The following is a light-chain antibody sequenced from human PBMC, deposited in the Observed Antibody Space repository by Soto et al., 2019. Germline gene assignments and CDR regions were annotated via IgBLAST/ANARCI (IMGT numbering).Light chain of an antibody. CDR1: SSDVGGYNY. CDR2: EVS. V-gene: IGLV2-14*01. CDR3: TSYTGSSVLSV. Sequence: QSALTQPASVSGSPGQSITVSCTGTSSDVGGYNYVSWYQQHPGKAPKLMIYEVSNRPSGVSDRFSGSKSGNAASLTISGLQAEDEADYYCTSYTGSSVLSVFGTGTKVTVL. J-gene: IGLJ1*01.